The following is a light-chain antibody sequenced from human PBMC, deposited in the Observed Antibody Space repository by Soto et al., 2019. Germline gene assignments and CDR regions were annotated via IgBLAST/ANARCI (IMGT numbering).Light chain of an antibody. CDR1: SSDVGGYNF. V-gene: IGLV2-14*01. Sequence: QSVLTQPASVSGSPGQSITISCTGTSSDVGGYNFVSWYQQHPGKVSKLMIYEVTDRPSGVSHRFSGSKSGNTASLTISGLQAEDEADYYCSSLTSTGTLIFGGGTQLTVL. J-gene: IGLJ7*01. CDR2: EVT. CDR3: SSLTSTGTLI.